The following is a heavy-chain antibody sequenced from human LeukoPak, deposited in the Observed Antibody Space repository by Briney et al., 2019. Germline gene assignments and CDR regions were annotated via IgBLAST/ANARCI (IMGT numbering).Heavy chain of an antibody. CDR3: ARMGVGPHYYGSLYNWFDH. V-gene: IGHV4-39*01. CDR1: GGSISRTSDY. J-gene: IGHJ5*02. D-gene: IGHD3-10*01. Sequence: PSGTLSLTYTVSGGSISRTSDYGGWIRQPPGKGLGWIVSIYYSGSTYYNPPLKSRVTISVDTSKNQFSLKLSSVTAADTAVYYCARMGVGPHYYGSLYNWFDHWGQGTLVTVSS. CDR2: IYYSGST.